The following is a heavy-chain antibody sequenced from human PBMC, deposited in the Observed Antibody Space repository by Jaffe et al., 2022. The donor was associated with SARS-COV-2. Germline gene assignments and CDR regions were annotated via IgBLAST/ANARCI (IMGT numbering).Heavy chain of an antibody. D-gene: IGHD5-18*01. CDR1: GYTFTGYY. CDR2: INPNSGGT. Sequence: QVQLVQSGAEVKKPGASVKVSCKASGYTFTGYYMHWVRQAPGQGLEWMGRINPNSGGTNYAQKFQGRVTMTRDTSISTAYMELSRLRSDDTAVYYCARGEIPRGYSYGLHYYYYGMDVWGQGTTVTVSS. J-gene: IGHJ6*02. V-gene: IGHV1-2*06. CDR3: ARGEIPRGYSYGLHYYYYGMDV.